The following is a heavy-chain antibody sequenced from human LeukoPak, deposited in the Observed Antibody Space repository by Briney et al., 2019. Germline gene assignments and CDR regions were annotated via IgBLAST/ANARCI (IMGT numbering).Heavy chain of an antibody. Sequence: PSETLSLTCTVSGGSISSGDYYWSWIRQPPGKGLEWIGFFYYSGSTYYNPSLKSRVTISVDTSKNQFSLKLSSVTAADTAVYYCAGYCSSTSCYPLYYFDYWGQGTLVTVSS. CDR2: FYYSGST. J-gene: IGHJ4*02. CDR3: AGYCSSTSCYPLYYFDY. D-gene: IGHD2-2*01. V-gene: IGHV4-30-4*08. CDR1: GGSISSGDYY.